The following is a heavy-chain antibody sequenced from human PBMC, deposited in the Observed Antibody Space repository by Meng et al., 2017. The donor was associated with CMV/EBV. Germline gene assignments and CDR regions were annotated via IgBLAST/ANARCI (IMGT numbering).Heavy chain of an antibody. Sequence: GGSLRLSCAASGFTFSSYAMSWVRQAPGKGLEWVSVIYSGGSSTYYADSMKGRFTISRDNSKNTLYLQMNSLRAEDTAVYYCAKGNYDFWSGSQILHYYYGMDVWGQGTTVTVSS. J-gene: IGHJ6*02. CDR1: GFTFSSYA. CDR2: IYSGGSST. V-gene: IGHV3-23*03. D-gene: IGHD3-3*01. CDR3: AKGNYDFWSGSQILHYYYGMDV.